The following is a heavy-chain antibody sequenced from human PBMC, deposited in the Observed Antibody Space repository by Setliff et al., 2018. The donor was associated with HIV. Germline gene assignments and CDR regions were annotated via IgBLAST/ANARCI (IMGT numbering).Heavy chain of an antibody. J-gene: IGHJ4*02. CDR1: GFTFNRYW. D-gene: IGHD4-17*01. Sequence: PGGSLRLSCAASGFTFNRYWMHWVRQIPGQGLVCVARINPDGTTTTYEDSVRGRFTVSRDNAKNALFLQMNSLRPEDTAVYFCSRDLNGLARSFSFTLYGDHNVDPLGYWGQGALVTVSS. CDR3: SRDLNGLARSFSFTLYGDHNVDPLGY. CDR2: INPDGTTT. V-gene: IGHV3-74*01.